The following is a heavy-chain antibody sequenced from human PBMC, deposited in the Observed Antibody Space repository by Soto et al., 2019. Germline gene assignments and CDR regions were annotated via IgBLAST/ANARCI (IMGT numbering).Heavy chain of an antibody. J-gene: IGHJ6*02. CDR2: IIPIFGTA. CDR3: ARCESVYYYYYGMDV. V-gene: IGHV1-69*06. Sequence: SVKVSCKASGGTFSSYAISWVRQAPGQGLEWMGGIIPIFGTANYAQKFQGRVTITADKSTSTAYMELSSLRSEDTAVYYCARCESVYYYYYGMDVWGQGTTVTVSS. CDR1: GGTFSSYA.